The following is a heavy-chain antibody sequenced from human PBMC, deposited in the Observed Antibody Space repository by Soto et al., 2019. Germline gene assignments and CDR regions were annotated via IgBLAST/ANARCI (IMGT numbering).Heavy chain of an antibody. D-gene: IGHD2-2*02. CDR2: IIPIFGTA. Sequence: SVKVSCKASGGTFSSYAISWVRQAPGQGLEWMGGIIPIFGTANYAQKFQGRVTITADESTSTAYMELSSLRSEDTAVYYCARAIVVVPAAIPAPYYYGMDVWGQGTTVTVSS. V-gene: IGHV1-69*13. CDR3: ARAIVVVPAAIPAPYYYGMDV. J-gene: IGHJ6*02. CDR1: GGTFSSYA.